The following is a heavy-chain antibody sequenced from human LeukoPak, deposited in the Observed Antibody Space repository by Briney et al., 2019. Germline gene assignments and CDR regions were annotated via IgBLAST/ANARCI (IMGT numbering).Heavy chain of an antibody. CDR1: GFTFSSYW. CDR3: VRDSSPRFSGHDWVC. Sequence: PGGSLRLSCAASGFTFSSYWMSWVRHAQGKGLEWLANINQDGNDKYYVDSVKGRFTISRDNAKNLLYLQMNSLRADDTAVYYCVRDSSPRFSGHDWVCWGQGILVTVSS. J-gene: IGHJ4*02. CDR2: INQDGNDK. D-gene: IGHD5-12*01. V-gene: IGHV3-7*01.